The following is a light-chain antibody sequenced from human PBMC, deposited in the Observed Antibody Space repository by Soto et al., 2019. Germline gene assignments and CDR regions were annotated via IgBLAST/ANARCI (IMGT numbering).Light chain of an antibody. V-gene: IGKV1-5*03. CDR3: QQYNSYSYT. CDR2: MAS. Sequence: DIQMTQSPSTLSASVGDRVTITCRASQSISSRLAWYQQKPGKAPNLLIYMASSLESGVPSRFSGSGSGTEFTLTISSLQPDDFATYYCQQYNSYSYTFGQGTKLEIK. CDR1: QSISSR. J-gene: IGKJ2*01.